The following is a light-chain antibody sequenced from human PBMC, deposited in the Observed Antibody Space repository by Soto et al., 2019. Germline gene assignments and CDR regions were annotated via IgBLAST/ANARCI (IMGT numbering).Light chain of an antibody. CDR1: QSSSRY. J-gene: IGKJ1*01. CDR2: AAA. CDR3: QQSRSSPLT. Sequence: DIQMTQSPSSLSASVGERVTLTCRASQSSSRYVNWYQQKSGKAPKLLIYAAASLQSGVPSRFSGSGSGTDFTLTISSLQPEDFAAYDCQQSRSSPLTFGRGTKVEIK. V-gene: IGKV1-39*01.